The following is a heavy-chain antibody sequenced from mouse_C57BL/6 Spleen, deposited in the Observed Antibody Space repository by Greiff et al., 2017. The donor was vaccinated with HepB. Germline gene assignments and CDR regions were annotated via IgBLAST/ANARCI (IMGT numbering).Heavy chain of an antibody. D-gene: IGHD4-1*01. CDR2: IYPGDGDT. J-gene: IGHJ3*01. CDR3: AREGTGTSSFAY. CDR1: GYSFSSYW. V-gene: IGHV1-80*01. Sequence: LQESGAELVKPGASVKISCKASGYSFSSYWMNWVKQRPGKGLEWIGQIYPGDGDTNYNGKFKGKATLTADKSSSTAYMQLSSLTSEDSAVYFCAREGTGTSSFAYWGQGTLVTVSA.